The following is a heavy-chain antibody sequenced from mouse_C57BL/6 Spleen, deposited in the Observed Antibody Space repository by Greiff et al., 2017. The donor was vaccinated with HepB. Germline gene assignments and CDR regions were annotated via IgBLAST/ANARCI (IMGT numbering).Heavy chain of an antibody. CDR3: ARRANYYAMDY. V-gene: IGHV5-17*01. CDR2: ISSGCSTI. D-gene: IGHD3-1*01. J-gene: IGHJ4*01. CDR1: GFTFSDYG. Sequence: EVQLVESGGGLVKPGGSLKLSCAASGFTFSDYGMHWVRQAPEKGLEWVAYISSGCSTIYYADTVKGRFTISRDNAKNTLFLQMTSLRSEDTAMYYCARRANYYAMDYWGQGTSVTVSS.